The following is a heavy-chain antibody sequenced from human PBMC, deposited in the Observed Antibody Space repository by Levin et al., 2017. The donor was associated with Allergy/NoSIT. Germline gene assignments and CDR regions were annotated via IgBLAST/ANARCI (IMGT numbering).Heavy chain of an antibody. CDR2: ISAYNGNT. D-gene: IGHD6-13*01. V-gene: IGHV1-18*01. Sequence: ASVKVSCKASGYTFTSYGISWVRQAPGQGLEWMGWISAYNGNTNYAQKLQGRVTMTTDTSTSTAYMELRSLRSDDTAVYYCARDSLIEQQLARGKLYYYYGMDVWGQGTTVTVSS. CDR3: ARDSLIEQQLARGKLYYYYGMDV. CDR1: GYTFTSYG. J-gene: IGHJ6*02.